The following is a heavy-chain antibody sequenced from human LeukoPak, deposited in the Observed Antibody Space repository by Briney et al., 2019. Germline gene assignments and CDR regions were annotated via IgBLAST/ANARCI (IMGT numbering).Heavy chain of an antibody. CDR2: INDTGSS. Sequence: PSETLSLTCAVYGGSFSGYYWIWVRQPPGKGLQWIGEINDTGSSNYNPSLKSRVTISVDTSKNQFSLRLTSVTAADTAMYYCARVRKRWLQYLGAFDIWGPGTMVTVSS. J-gene: IGHJ3*02. V-gene: IGHV4-34*01. D-gene: IGHD5-24*01. CDR1: GGSFSGYY. CDR3: ARVRKRWLQYLGAFDI.